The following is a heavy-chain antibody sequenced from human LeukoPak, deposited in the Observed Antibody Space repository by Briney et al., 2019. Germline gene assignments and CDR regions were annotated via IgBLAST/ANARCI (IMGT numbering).Heavy chain of an antibody. CDR1: GFPFSSNG. V-gene: IGHV3-7*03. CDR3: ARGGSRYDY. J-gene: IGHJ4*02. D-gene: IGHD3-16*01. CDR2: IKQDGSEK. Sequence: GGSLHLSGAASGFPFSSNGMSGVRQAPGKGREWVANIKQDGSEKYYVDSVKGRFTISRDNAKNSLYLQMSSLRAEDTAVYYCARGGSRYDYWGQGTLVTVSS.